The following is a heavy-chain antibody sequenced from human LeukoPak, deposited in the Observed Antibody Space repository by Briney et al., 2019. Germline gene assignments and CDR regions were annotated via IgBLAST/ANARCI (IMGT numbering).Heavy chain of an antibody. Sequence: GGSLRLSCAASGFTFSSYSMNWVRQAPGKGLEWVSSISSSGDYIYYADSVKGRFTISRDNAKNSLYLQMNSLRDEDTAVYYCGRGAKYCSSTSCQPWFDPWGQGSLVTVSS. J-gene: IGHJ5*02. CDR3: GRGAKYCSSTSCQPWFDP. V-gene: IGHV3-21*01. D-gene: IGHD2-2*01. CDR2: ISSSGDYI. CDR1: GFTFSSYS.